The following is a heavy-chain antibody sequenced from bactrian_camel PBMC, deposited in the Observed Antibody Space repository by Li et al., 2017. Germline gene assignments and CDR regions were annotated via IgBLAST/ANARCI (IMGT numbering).Heavy chain of an antibody. D-gene: IGHD2*01. CDR2: ISGNGATI. J-gene: IGHJ4*01. Sequence: HVQLVESGGGSVQVGGSLRLSCVVSLSSVNLRCMSWFRQSPGKDREAVAHISGNGATIDYADSVKGRFTISQDNAKNTVYLQMNSMTPEDTAMYYCAARGPYCYTKLSVRDYTYWGQGTQVTVS. V-gene: IGHV3S68*01. CDR3: AARGPYCYTKLSVRDYTY. CDR1: LSSVNLRC.